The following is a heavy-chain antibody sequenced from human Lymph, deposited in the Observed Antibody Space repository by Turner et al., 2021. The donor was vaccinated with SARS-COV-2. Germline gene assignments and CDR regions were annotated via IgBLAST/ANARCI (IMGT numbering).Heavy chain of an antibody. V-gene: IGHV1-69*10. D-gene: IGHD2-2*01. Sequence: QFQLVQSGAQVQKPGSSVKVSCKAPGGTFSSYAITWVRQAPGQGLEWMGGIIPILAIANYAQKFQGRVTITADNSTSTAYMELSSLRSEDTAVYYCARDSPYCSSTSCYDPWGQGTLVTVSS. CDR1: GGTFSSYA. J-gene: IGHJ5*02. CDR3: ARDSPYCSSTSCYDP. CDR2: IIPILAIA.